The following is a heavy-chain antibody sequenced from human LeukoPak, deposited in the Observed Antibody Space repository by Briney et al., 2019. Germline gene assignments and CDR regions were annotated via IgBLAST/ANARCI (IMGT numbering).Heavy chain of an antibody. Sequence: SETLSLTCTVSGGSISSSGYYWGWIRQPPGKGLEWLGSIYYSGSTYYNPSLKSRVTISVDTSKNQFSLKLSSVTAADTAVYYCARRVPYSDRGGFEHWGQGILVSVSS. CDR1: GGSISSSGYY. D-gene: IGHD4-11*01. CDR2: IYYSGST. CDR3: ARRVPYSDRGGFEH. V-gene: IGHV4-39*01. J-gene: IGHJ4*02.